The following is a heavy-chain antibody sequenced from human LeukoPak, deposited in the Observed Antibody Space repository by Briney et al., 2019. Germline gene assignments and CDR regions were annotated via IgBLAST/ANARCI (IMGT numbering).Heavy chain of an antibody. Sequence: GGSLRLSCAASGFTFSSYEMNWVRQAPGKGLEWVSYISSSGSTIYYADSVKGRFTISRDNAKNSLYLQMNSLRAEDTAVYYCAKDYDSSGYYFDCFDYWGQGTLVTVSS. D-gene: IGHD3-22*01. J-gene: IGHJ4*02. CDR2: ISSSGSTI. CDR1: GFTFSSYE. V-gene: IGHV3-48*03. CDR3: AKDYDSSGYYFDCFDY.